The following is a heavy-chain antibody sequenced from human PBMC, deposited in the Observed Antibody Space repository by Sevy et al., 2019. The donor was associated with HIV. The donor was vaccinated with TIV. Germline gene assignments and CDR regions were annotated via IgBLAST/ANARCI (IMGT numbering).Heavy chain of an antibody. J-gene: IGHJ6*03. CDR2: IKSKTDGGTT. CDR1: GFTFSNAW. D-gene: IGHD1-26*01. V-gene: IGHV3-15*01. CDR3: TTDVKVGATTNYYYYYMDV. Sequence: GGSLRLSCAASGFTFSNAWMSWVRQAPGKGLEWVGRIKSKTDGGTTDNAEPGKGRFTISRDASKNTLYLQMNSLKTEDTAVYYCTTDVKVGATTNYYYYYMDVWGKGTTVTVSS.